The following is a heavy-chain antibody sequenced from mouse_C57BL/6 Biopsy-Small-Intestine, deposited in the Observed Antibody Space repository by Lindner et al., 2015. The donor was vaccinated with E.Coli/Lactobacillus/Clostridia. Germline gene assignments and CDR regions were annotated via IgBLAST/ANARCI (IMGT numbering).Heavy chain of an antibody. D-gene: IGHD1-1*01. Sequence: VQLQESGPELVKPGASVRISCKASGYSFTDYYMHWVRQSHGNILDWIGYIYPYNGVSTYNQKFKDKATLTVDKSSSTAYMEFNSLTSEDSAVYYCARHYFGSSYYFDYWGQGTTLTVSS. V-gene: IGHV1-31*01. CDR2: IYPYNGVS. CDR1: GYSFTDYY. CDR3: ARHYFGSSYYFDY. J-gene: IGHJ2*01.